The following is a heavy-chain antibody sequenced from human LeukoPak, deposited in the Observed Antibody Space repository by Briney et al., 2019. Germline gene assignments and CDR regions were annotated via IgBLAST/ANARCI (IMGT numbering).Heavy chain of an antibody. V-gene: IGHV4-59*12. CDR1: GGSISSYY. J-gene: IGHJ4*02. D-gene: IGHD5-18*01. CDR2: IYYSGGT. Sequence: SETLSLTCTVSGGSISSYYWSWIRQPPGKGLEWIGYIYYSGGTNYNPSLKSRVTISVDTSKNQFSLKLSSVTAADTAVYYCARGYSYLDYWGQGTLVTVSS. CDR3: ARGYSYLDY.